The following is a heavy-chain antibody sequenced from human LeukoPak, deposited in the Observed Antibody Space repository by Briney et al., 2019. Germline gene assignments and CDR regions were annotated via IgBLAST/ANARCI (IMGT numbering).Heavy chain of an antibody. CDR1: GGSISSGSYY. CDR2: IYTSGST. CDR3: ARTYYDILTGYYHDAFDI. D-gene: IGHD3-9*01. V-gene: IGHV4-61*02. J-gene: IGHJ3*02. Sequence: PSQTLSLTCTVSGGSISSGSYYWSWIRQPAGKGLEWIGRIYTSGSTNYNPSLKSRVTISVDTSKNQFSLKLSSVTAADTAVYYCARTYYDILTGYYHDAFDIWGQGTMVTVSS.